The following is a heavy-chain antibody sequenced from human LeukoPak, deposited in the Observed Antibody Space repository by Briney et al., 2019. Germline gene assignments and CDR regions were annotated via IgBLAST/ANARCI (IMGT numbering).Heavy chain of an antibody. J-gene: IGHJ5*02. V-gene: IGHV1-8*01. CDR2: MNPNSGNT. D-gene: IGHD3-22*01. CDR1: GYTFTSYD. Sequence: ASVKVSCKASGYTFTSYDINWVRQATGQGLEWMGWMNPNSGNTGYAQEFQGRVTMTRNTSISTAYMELSSLRSEDTAVYYCARDTMIRNWFDPWGQGTLVTVSS. CDR3: ARDTMIRNWFDP.